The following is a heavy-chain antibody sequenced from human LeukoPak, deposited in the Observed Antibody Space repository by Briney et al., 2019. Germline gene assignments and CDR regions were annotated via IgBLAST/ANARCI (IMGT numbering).Heavy chain of an antibody. V-gene: IGHV4-34*01. CDR3: ARVGGAYYYDSSGYGHYYYYYGMDV. D-gene: IGHD3-22*01. Sequence: ASETLSLTCAVYGGSFSGYYWSWIRQPPGKGLEWIGEINHSGSTNNNPSLKSRVTISVDTSKNQFSLKLSSVTAADTAVYYCARVGGAYYYDSSGYGHYYYYYGMDVWGQGTTVTVSS. J-gene: IGHJ6*02. CDR2: INHSGST. CDR1: GGSFSGYY.